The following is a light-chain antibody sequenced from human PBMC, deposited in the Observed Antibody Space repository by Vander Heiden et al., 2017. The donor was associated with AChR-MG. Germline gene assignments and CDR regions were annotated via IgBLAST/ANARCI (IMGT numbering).Light chain of an antibody. V-gene: IGLV1-44*01. J-gene: IGLJ3*02. CDR1: SSNIGSNT. CDR2: SNN. Sequence: QSVLTQPPSASGTPGQRVTSSCSRSSSNIGSNTVNWYQQLPGTAPKLLIYSNNQRPSGVPDRFSGSKCGTSASLAISGLQSEDEADYYCAAWDDSLNGPVFGGGTKLTVL. CDR3: AAWDDSLNGPV.